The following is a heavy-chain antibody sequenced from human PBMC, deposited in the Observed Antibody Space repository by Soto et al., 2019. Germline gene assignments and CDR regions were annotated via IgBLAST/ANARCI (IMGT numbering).Heavy chain of an antibody. CDR3: ASPRIAAGVSHAFDI. CDR2: ISGSGGST. J-gene: IGHJ3*02. V-gene: IGHV3-23*01. Sequence: VPLRLSCAAAGVTFSNYAVSWVRQTPGRGLEWVSAISGSGGSTYYADSVKGRFTISRDNSKNTLYLQMNSLRAEDTAVYYCASPRIAAGVSHAFDIWGQGTMVTVSS. D-gene: IGHD6-13*01. CDR1: GVTFSNYA.